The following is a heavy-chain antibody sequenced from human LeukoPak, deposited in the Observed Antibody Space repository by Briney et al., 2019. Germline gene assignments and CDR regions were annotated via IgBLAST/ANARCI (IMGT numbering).Heavy chain of an antibody. CDR2: ISHSGST. CDR3: ARGSGSYSYEDY. V-gene: IGHV4-34*01. CDR1: GGSFGGYY. J-gene: IGHJ4*02. Sequence: PSETLSLTCAVYGGSFGGYYWSWIRQPPGTGLEWIGEISHSGSTNYNPSLKSRVTISVDTSKNQFSLKLSSVTAADTAVYYCARGSGSYSYEDYWGQGTLVTVSS. D-gene: IGHD1-26*01.